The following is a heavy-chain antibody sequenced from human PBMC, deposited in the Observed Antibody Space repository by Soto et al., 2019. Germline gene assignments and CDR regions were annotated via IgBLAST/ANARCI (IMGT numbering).Heavy chain of an antibody. CDR3: AQWWHGDY. J-gene: IGHJ4*02. V-gene: IGHV3-23*01. CDR2: INSNGGST. CDR1: GFTFSSYG. Sequence: EVHLLESGGGLVQPGGSLRLSCAASGFTFSSYGMSWVRQAPGKGLEWVSVINSNGGSTSYADSVRGRFTISRDNSKNTLYLQMSSLRAEDTAVYHCAQWWHGDYWGQGTLVTVSS. D-gene: IGHD2-15*01.